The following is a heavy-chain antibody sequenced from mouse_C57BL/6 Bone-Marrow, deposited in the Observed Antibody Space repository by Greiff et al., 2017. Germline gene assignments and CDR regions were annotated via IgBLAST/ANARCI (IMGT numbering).Heavy chain of an antibody. V-gene: IGHV1-81*01. D-gene: IGHD2-2*01. CDR2: IYPRSGNT. J-gene: IGHJ4*01. CDR3: ASYDYGYPYAMDY. CDR1: GYTFTSYG. Sequence: VQLQESGAELARPGASVKLSCKASGYTFTSYGISWVKQRTGQGLEWIGEIYPRSGNTYYNEKFKGKATLTADKSSSTAYMELRSLTSEDSAVYFCASYDYGYPYAMDYWGQGTSVTVSS.